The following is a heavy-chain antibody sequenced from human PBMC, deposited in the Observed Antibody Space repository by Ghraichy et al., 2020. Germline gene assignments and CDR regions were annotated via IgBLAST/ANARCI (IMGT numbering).Heavy chain of an antibody. Sequence: SVKVSCKASGYTFTSYDINWVRQATGQGLEWMGWMNPNSGNTGYAQKFQGRVTMTRNTSISTAYMELSSLRSEDTAVYYCARSYSSGWYHYYYGMDVWGQGTTVTVSS. CDR1: GYTFTSYD. J-gene: IGHJ6*02. CDR2: MNPNSGNT. CDR3: ARSYSSGWYHYYYGMDV. V-gene: IGHV1-8*01. D-gene: IGHD6-19*01.